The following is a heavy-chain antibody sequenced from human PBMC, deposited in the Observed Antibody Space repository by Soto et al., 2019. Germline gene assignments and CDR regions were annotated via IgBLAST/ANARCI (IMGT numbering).Heavy chain of an antibody. CDR2: ISSYNGNT. CDR1: GYTVTSYG. CDR3: ARDRGSYALDY. Sequence: QVQLVQSGAEVKKPGASVKVSCKASGYTVTSYGFIWVRQAPGQGLEWMGWISSYNGNTSYAQKVQGRVTMTTDTSTITAYMELRSLRSDDTAVYYCARDRGSYALDYWGQGTLVTVSS. J-gene: IGHJ4*02. D-gene: IGHD1-26*01. V-gene: IGHV1-18*01.